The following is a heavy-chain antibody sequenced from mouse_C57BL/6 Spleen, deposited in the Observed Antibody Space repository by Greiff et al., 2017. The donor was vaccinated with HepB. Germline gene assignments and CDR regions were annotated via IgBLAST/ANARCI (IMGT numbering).Heavy chain of an antibody. Sequence: VQLQQSGAELVRPGTSVKVSCKASGYAFTNYLIEWVKQRPEQGLEWIGVINPGSGGTNYNEKFKGKATLTADKSSSTAYMQLSSLTSEDSAVYFCARRGGDVWGTGTTVTVSS. CDR2: INPGSGGT. CDR3: ARRGGDV. CDR1: GYAFTNYL. J-gene: IGHJ1*03. V-gene: IGHV1-54*01.